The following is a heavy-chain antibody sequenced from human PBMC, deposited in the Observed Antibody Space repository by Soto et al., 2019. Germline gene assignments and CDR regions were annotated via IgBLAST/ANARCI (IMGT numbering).Heavy chain of an antibody. CDR1: GFTFSYAW. CDR2: IKEDGSEK. J-gene: IGHJ6*02. V-gene: IGHV3-7*03. CDR3: TRKRCGLDG. Sequence: PGGSLRLSCAASGFTFSYAWMSWVREAPGKGLEWVANIKEDGSEKDYVDAVKGRVTITRDNAKYSRYVQMNSLRAEVTGVYFCTRKRCGLDGCGQGTTVTVSS.